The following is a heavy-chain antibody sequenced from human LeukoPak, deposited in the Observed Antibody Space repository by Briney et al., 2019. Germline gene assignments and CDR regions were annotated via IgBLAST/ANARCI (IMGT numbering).Heavy chain of an antibody. CDR1: GYTFTSYG. V-gene: IGHV1-18*04. Sequence: ASVKVSCKASGYTFTSYGISWVRQAPGQGLEWMGWISAYNGNTNYAQKLQGRVTMTTDTSTSTAYMELRSLRSDDTAVYYCARVIGDFWSGFYIKGSDYFDYWGQGTLVTVSS. CDR3: ARVIGDFWSGFYIKGSDYFDY. CDR2: ISAYNGNT. D-gene: IGHD3-3*01. J-gene: IGHJ4*02.